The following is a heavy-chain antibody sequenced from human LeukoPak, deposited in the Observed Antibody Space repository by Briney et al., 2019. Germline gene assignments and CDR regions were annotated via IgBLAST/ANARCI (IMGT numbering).Heavy chain of an antibody. CDR2: ISWNSGSI. D-gene: IGHD5/OR15-5a*01. J-gene: IGHJ4*02. CDR1: GFTFDDYA. Sequence: PGRSLRLSCAASGFTFDDYAMHWVRQAPGKGLEWVSGISWNSGSIGYADSVKGRLTISRDNAKNTLYLEMNSLRAEDTAVYYCVREWRVSDKYSFDSWGQGTLVTVSS. CDR3: VREWRVSDKYSFDS. V-gene: IGHV3-9*01.